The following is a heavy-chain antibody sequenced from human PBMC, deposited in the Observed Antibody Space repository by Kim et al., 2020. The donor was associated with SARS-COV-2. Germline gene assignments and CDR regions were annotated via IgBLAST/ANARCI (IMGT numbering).Heavy chain of an antibody. D-gene: IGHD3-10*01. V-gene: IGHV4-59*01. Sequence: TNYNPSLKSRVTISVDTSKNQFSLKLSSVTAASTAVYYCARAGTAGRFDYWGQGTLVTVSS. CDR3: ARAGTAGRFDY. J-gene: IGHJ4*02. CDR2: T.